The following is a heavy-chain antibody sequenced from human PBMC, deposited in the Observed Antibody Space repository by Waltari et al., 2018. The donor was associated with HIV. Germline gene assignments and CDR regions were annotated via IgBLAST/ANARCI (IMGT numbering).Heavy chain of an antibody. D-gene: IGHD3-10*01. CDR1: GGSISRYY. J-gene: IGHJ6*02. CDR3: ARDVGYGSGINYGMDV. CDR2: IYYSGST. Sequence: QVQLQESGPGLVKPSETLSLTCTVPGGSISRYYWSWIRPPPGKGLEWIGYIYYSGSTNYNPSLKSRVTISVDTSKNQFSLKLSSVTAADTAVYYCARDVGYGSGINYGMDVWGQGTTVTVSS. V-gene: IGHV4-59*01.